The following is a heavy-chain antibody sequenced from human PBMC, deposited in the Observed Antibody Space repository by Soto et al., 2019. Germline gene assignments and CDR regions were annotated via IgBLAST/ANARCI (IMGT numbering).Heavy chain of an antibody. Sequence: VQLQESGPGLVKPSQTLSLTCSVSGASSTTDDYYWTWIRRPPGKGLAWIGHIYYNGTTYYNPSLKSRLAWSLDTSQNQVSLHLTSMIAGDSASYFCDRGTKGTTSFFYYGLDVWGQGTTVNVSS. CDR2: IYYNGTT. J-gene: IGHJ6*02. V-gene: IGHV4-30-4*08. CDR1: GASSTTDDYY. D-gene: IGHD4-17*01. CDR3: DRGTKGTTSFFYYGLDV.